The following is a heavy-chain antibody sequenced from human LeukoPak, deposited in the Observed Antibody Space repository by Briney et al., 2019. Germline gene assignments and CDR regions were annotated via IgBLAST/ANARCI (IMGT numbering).Heavy chain of an antibody. CDR1: GGSISNSDYY. CDR3: ARDGGVAGNAFDI. CDR2: IYYTGST. J-gene: IGHJ3*02. D-gene: IGHD3-3*01. V-gene: IGHV4-39*07. Sequence: SETLSLTCTVSGGSISNSDYYWGWIRQPPGKGLEWIGSIYYTGSTYYNPSLKSRVTISVDTSKNQFSLKLRSVTAADTAVYYCARDGGVAGNAFDIWGQGTMVTVSS.